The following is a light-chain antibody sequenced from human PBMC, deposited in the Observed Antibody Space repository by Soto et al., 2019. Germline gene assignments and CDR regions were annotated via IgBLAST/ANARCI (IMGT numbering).Light chain of an antibody. V-gene: IGKV1-5*03. CDR3: QQYTSYSRT. Sequence: DIQMTQSPSTLSASVGDRVTITCRTSQSISSWLAWYQQKPGKTPKLLIDKASSLGSGVPSRFSGSGSGTEFILTISTLQPDDFATYYCQQYTSYSRTFCQAIKVEI. J-gene: IGKJ1*01. CDR1: QSISSW. CDR2: KAS.